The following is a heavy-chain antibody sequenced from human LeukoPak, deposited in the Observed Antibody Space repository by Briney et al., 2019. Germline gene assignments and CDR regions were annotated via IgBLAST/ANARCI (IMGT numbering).Heavy chain of an antibody. CDR2: ISGSGGST. Sequence: GGSLRLSCAASGFTFSSYSMNWVRQAPGKGLEWVSAISGSGGSTYYADSVKGRFTISRDNSKNTLYLQMNSLRAEDTAVYYCAKDVRPRTMIAVVITPLNFDYWGQGTLVTVSS. J-gene: IGHJ4*02. V-gene: IGHV3-23*01. CDR3: AKDVRPRTMIAVVITPLNFDY. CDR1: GFTFSSYS. D-gene: IGHD3-22*01.